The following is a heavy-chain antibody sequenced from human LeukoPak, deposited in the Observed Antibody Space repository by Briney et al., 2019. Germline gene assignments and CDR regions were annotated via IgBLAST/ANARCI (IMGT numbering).Heavy chain of an antibody. Sequence: SVKVSCKASGGTFSSYAISWVRQAPGQGLEWMGGIIPIFGTANYAQKFQGRVTITADESTSTAYMELSSLRSEDTAEYYCAREPSYYYDSSGYPNWFDPWGQGTLVTVSS. J-gene: IGHJ5*02. CDR2: IIPIFGTA. CDR1: GGTFSSYA. V-gene: IGHV1-69*01. CDR3: AREPSYYYDSSGYPNWFDP. D-gene: IGHD3-22*01.